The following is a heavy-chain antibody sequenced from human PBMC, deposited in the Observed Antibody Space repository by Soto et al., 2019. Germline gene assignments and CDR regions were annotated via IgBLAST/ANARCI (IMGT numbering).Heavy chain of an antibody. CDR3: ARAKVEGSDLWSGYYLDNWFDR. CDR2: INPNSGGT. Sequence: ASVKVSCKASGYTFTGDYMHWVRQAPGQGLEWMGWINPNSGGTNYAQKFQGRVTMTRDTSMSTAYMELSRLRSDDTAVYYGARAKVEGSDLWSGYYLDNWFDRWGQGTLVTVSS. CDR1: GYTFTGDY. J-gene: IGHJ5*02. V-gene: IGHV1-2*02. D-gene: IGHD3-3*01.